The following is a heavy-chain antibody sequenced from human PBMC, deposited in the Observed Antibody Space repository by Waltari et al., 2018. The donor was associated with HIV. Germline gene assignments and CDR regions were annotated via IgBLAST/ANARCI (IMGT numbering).Heavy chain of an antibody. D-gene: IGHD4-4*01. CDR3: ARSFSGYSNYFDP. J-gene: IGHJ5*02. CDR2: MPYSRST. V-gene: IGHV4-39*01. CDR1: GGSMTSSSYY. Sequence: QLQLQGSGPGLVKSSETPSLSCTFSGGSMTSSSYYCGWIRRPPGKGREWIGSMPYSRSTYHNPSLRSRLTISVDTSKNQFSLKLTSVTAADTAVYYCARSFSGYSNYFDPWGQGTLVTVSS.